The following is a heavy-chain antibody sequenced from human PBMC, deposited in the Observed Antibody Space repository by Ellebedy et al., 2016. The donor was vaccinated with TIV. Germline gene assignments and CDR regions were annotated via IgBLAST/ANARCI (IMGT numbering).Heavy chain of an antibody. Sequence: GGSLRLSXAASGFTFSDYSMNWVRQAPGKGLQWLSSISSSSSYIYYADSVKGRFTISRDNAKSSLYLQMNSLRGEDTAVYYCARVPYGSGTYTVDYWGQGTLVTVSS. CDR3: ARVPYGSGTYTVDY. CDR2: ISSSSSYI. CDR1: GFTFSDYS. J-gene: IGHJ4*02. V-gene: IGHV3-21*01. D-gene: IGHD3-10*01.